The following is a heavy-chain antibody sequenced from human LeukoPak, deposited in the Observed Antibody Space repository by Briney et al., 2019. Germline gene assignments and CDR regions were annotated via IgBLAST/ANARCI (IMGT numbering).Heavy chain of an antibody. V-gene: IGHV4-34*01. J-gene: IGHJ4*02. CDR3: ARARKGWLQSK. D-gene: IGHD5-12*01. CDR2: INYSGST. CDR1: GGSFSGYY. Sequence: PSETLSLTCAVYGGSFSGYYWSWIRQPPGKGLEWIGEINYSGSTNYNPSLKSRVTISVDTSKNQFSLKLSSVTAADTAVYYCARARKGWLQSKWGQGTLVTVSS.